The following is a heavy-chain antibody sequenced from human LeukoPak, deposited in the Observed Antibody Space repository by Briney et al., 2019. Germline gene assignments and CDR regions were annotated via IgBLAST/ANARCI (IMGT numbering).Heavy chain of an antibody. CDR2: INPSGGST. CDR1: GYTFTSYY. Sequence: ASVKVSCKASGYTFTSYYMHWVRQAPGQGLEWMGIINPSGGSTSYAQKFQGRVTMTRDTSTSTVYMELSSLRSEDTAVYYCARDRGSAYYDILTGYYGDDAFDIWGQGTMVTVSS. D-gene: IGHD3-9*01. CDR3: ARDRGSAYYDILTGYYGDDAFDI. V-gene: IGHV1-46*01. J-gene: IGHJ3*02.